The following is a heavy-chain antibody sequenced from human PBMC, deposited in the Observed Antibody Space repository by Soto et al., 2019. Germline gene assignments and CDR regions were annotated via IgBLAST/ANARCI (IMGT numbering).Heavy chain of an antibody. CDR2: IHNSGTS. D-gene: IGHD6-6*01. Sequence: PSETLSLTCTVSGGSIKSSDYPWSWTRQSPAKGLEWIGYIHNSGTSFYNPSLRGRVTVTLDTSRSQFSLTLASVTAADTAVYYCVREERIAAPQLDYWGQGIPVTAPQ. V-gene: IGHV4-30-4*01. CDR3: VREERIAAPQLDY. J-gene: IGHJ4*02. CDR1: GGSIKSSDYP.